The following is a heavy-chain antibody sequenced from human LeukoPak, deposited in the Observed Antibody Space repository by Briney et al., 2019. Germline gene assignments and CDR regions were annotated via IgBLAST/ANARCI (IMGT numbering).Heavy chain of an antibody. J-gene: IGHJ4*02. CDR1: GGSISGYY. D-gene: IGHD6-19*01. CDR3: ARVGYTSGWRFDY. V-gene: IGHV4-59*01. CDR2: FYYSGST. Sequence: PSETLSLTCTVSGGSISGYYWSWIRQPPGKGLERIGYFYYSGSTSYNPSPKSRVSISVDTSKNQFSLKLTSVTAADTAVYYCARVGYTSGWRFDYWGQGTLVTVPS.